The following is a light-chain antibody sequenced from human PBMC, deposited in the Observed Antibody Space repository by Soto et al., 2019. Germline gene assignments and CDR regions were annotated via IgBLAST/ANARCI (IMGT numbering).Light chain of an antibody. CDR1: SSDVGAYNY. Sequence: QSVLTQPASVSGSPGQSITISCTGTSSDVGAYNYVSWYQQHPGKAPKLMIYDVSNRPSGVSNRFSGSKSGNTASLTISGLQHEDEADYYCSSYTSSSTLVFGTGTKLTVL. V-gene: IGLV2-14*01. CDR2: DVS. J-gene: IGLJ1*01. CDR3: SSYTSSSTLV.